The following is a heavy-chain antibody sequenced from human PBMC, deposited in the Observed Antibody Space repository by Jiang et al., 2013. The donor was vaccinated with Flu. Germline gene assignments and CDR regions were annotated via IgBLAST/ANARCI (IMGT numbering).Heavy chain of an antibody. Sequence: GAEVKKPGSSVKVSCKASGGTFSSYTISWVRQAPGQGLEWMGRIIPILGIANYAQKFQGRVTITADKSTSTAYMELSSLRSEDTAVYYCARGVSGYEFDYWGQGTLVTVSS. D-gene: IGHD5-12*01. V-gene: IGHV1-69*02. CDR3: ARGVSGYEFDY. CDR2: IIPILGIA. J-gene: IGHJ4*02. CDR1: GGTFSSYT.